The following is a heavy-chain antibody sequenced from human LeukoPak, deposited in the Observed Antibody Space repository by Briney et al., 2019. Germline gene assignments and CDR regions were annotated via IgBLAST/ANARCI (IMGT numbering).Heavy chain of an antibody. V-gene: IGHV2-5*01. J-gene: IGHJ5*02. D-gene: IGHD2-2*03. Sequence: ESGPTLVKPTQTLTLTCTFSGFSLSTGGVGVAWMRQSPGQAPEWLSVTYWNDDQRYSPSLKSRLTITKDTSKNQVVLTMTNMDPADTATYHCAHNGLYHWGQGTLVTVSS. CDR2: TYWNDDQ. CDR1: GFSLSTGGVG. CDR3: AHNGLYH.